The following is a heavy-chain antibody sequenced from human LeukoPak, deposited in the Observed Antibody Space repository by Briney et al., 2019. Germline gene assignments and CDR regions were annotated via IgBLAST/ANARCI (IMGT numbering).Heavy chain of an antibody. Sequence: PGGSLRLSCAASGFTFSDSHMNWVRQAPGKGLEWVSSISSSSSYIYYADSVKGRFTISRDNAKNSLYLQMNSLRAEDTAVYYCARDSRGTRWLQYWFDPWGQGTLVTVSS. D-gene: IGHD5-24*01. CDR3: ARDSRGTRWLQYWFDP. V-gene: IGHV3-21*01. CDR1: GFTFSDSH. CDR2: ISSSSSYI. J-gene: IGHJ5*02.